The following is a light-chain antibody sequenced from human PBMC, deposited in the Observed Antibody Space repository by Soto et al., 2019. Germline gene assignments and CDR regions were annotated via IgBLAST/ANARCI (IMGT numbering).Light chain of an antibody. CDR3: QQYGDSPT. CDR1: QYIGDW. J-gene: IGKJ1*01. CDR2: KTS. V-gene: IGKV1-5*03. Sequence: DIQMTQSPSTLSASVGDRVTITCRASQYIGDWLAWYQQKPGKAPKLLIYKTSTRATGIPNRYSGSGSGTDFTLTISRLEPEDFAVFYCQQYGDSPTLGQGTKVDIK.